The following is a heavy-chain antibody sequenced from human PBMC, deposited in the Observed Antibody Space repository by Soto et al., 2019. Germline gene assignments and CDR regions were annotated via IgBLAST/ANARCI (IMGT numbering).Heavy chain of an antibody. CDR1: GYSFTSYW. J-gene: IGHJ3*02. D-gene: IGHD1-7*01. Sequence: GGSLRLSCAASGYSFTSYWIGWVRQMPGKGLEWMGIIYPGDSDTRYSPSFQGQVTISADKSITTAYLQWSSLKASDTAIYYCARQNFAFDIWGQGTMVTVSS. CDR2: IYPGDSDT. CDR3: ARQNFAFDI. V-gene: IGHV5-51*01.